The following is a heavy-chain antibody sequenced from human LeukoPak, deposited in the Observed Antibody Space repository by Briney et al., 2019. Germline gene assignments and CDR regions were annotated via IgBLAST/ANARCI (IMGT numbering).Heavy chain of an antibody. CDR1: VFTLSSYW. D-gene: IGHD2-8*01. CDR3: ARNGFSRPDPFDY. Sequence: GGSLRLPCAASVFTLSSYWMSWVRPAPGKGVEWVANIKQDGSEKYYVDSLKGRFTISRDNAKNSLYLQMNSLKAEDTGVYSCARNGFSRPDPFDYWGQGTLVTVSS. CDR2: IKQDGSEK. V-gene: IGHV3-7*05. J-gene: IGHJ4*02.